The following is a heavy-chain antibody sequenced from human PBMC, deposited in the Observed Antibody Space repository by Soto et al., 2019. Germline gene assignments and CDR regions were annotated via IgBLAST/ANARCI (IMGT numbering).Heavy chain of an antibody. V-gene: IGHV1-69*13. J-gene: IGHJ6*02. CDR2: IIPIFGTA. CDR3: ARPLKADYYYYYGMDV. CDR1: GGTFSSYA. Sequence: ASVKVSCKASGGTFSSYAISWVRQAPGQGLEWMGGIIPIFGTANYAQKFQGRVTITADESTSTAYMELSSLRSEDTAVYYCARPLKADYYYYYGMDVWGQGTTVTV.